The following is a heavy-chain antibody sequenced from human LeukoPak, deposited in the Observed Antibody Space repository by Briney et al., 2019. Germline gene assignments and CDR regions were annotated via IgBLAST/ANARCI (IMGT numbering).Heavy chain of an antibody. J-gene: IGHJ4*02. D-gene: IGHD3-10*01. CDR3: ARSALLWFGELFPFDY. CDR1: GVSISGNY. Sequence: PSEILSLTCTVSGVSISGNYWSWIRQPPGKGLEWIGYIYYSGSTNYNPSLKSRVTISVDTSKNQFSLKLSSVTAADTAVYYCARSALLWFGELFPFDYWGQGTLVTVSS. V-gene: IGHV4-59*01. CDR2: IYYSGST.